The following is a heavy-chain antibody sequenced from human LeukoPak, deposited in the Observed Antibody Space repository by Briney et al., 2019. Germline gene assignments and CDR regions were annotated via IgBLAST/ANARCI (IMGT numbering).Heavy chain of an antibody. CDR1: GYTLTELS. CDR2: FDPEDGET. D-gene: IGHD6-19*01. CDR3: ATDSSIAVAGYYYYYGMDV. Sequence: GASVKVSCKVSGYTLTELSMHWVRQAPGKGLEWMGGFDPEDGETIYAQKFQGRVTMTEDTSTDTAYMELSSLRSEDTAVYYRATDSSIAVAGYYYYYGMDVWGQGTTVTVSS. V-gene: IGHV1-24*01. J-gene: IGHJ6*02.